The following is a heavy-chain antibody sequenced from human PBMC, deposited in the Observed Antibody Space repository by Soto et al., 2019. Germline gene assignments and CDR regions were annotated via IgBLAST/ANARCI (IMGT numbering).Heavy chain of an antibody. CDR3: AKDILPGPNSGSYYDY. V-gene: IGHV3-9*01. D-gene: IGHD1-26*01. Sequence: GGSLRLSCAASGFTFSSYSMNWVRQAPGKGLEWVSGISWNSGSIGYADSVKGRFTISRDNAKNSLYLQMNSLRAEDTALYYCAKDILPGPNSGSYYDYWGQGTLVTVSS. CDR2: ISWNSGSI. CDR1: GFTFSSYS. J-gene: IGHJ4*02.